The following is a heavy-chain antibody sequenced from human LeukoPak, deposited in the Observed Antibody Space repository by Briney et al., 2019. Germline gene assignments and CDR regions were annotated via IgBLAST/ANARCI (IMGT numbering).Heavy chain of an antibody. V-gene: IGHV3-43*02. Sequence: GGSLRLSCAASGFTFDDYAMHWVRQAPGKGLEWVPLISVDGSRTYYADSVKGRFTISRDNSKNSLYLQMNSLRTEDTAFYYCAKVRPTRFVESSGWLELGYWGQGTLVTVSS. CDR1: GFTFDDYA. J-gene: IGHJ4*02. CDR2: ISVDGSRT. CDR3: AKVRPTRFVESSGWLELGY. D-gene: IGHD6-19*01.